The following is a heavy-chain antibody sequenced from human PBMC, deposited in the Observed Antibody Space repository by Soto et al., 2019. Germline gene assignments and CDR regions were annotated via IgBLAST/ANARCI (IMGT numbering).Heavy chain of an antibody. Sequence: QVQLQQWGAGLLKPSETLSLTCAVYGGSFSGYYWSWIRQPPGKGLEWIGEINHSGSTNYNPSLKSXXTXSXDTSKTQFSLQLSSVTAADTAVYYCARGSELGDMDVWGQGTTVTVSS. J-gene: IGHJ6*02. CDR2: INHSGST. V-gene: IGHV4-34*01. D-gene: IGHD1-7*01. CDR3: ARGSELGDMDV. CDR1: GGSFSGYY.